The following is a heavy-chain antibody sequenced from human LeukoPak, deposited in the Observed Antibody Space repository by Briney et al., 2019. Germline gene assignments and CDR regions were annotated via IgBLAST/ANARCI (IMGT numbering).Heavy chain of an antibody. CDR3: ARAVAGVLVGWFDP. CDR1: GYTFTDYF. D-gene: IGHD6-19*01. CDR2: INPNTGGT. J-gene: IGHJ5*02. V-gene: IGHV1-2*02. Sequence: ASVKVSCNASGYTFTDYFMHWVRQAPGQGLEWMGWINPNTGGTNYAQNFQGRVTMTRDTSISTAYMELTRLTSDDTAVYYCARAVAGVLVGWFDPWGQGTLVTVSS.